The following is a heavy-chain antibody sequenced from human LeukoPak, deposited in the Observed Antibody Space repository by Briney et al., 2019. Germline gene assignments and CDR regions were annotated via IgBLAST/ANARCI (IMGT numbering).Heavy chain of an antibody. D-gene: IGHD3-16*02. CDR2: ISGSGGST. CDR3: ARGNTYDYVWGSYRLDY. V-gene: IGHV3-23*01. CDR1: GFTFSSYW. J-gene: IGHJ4*02. Sequence: GGSLRLSCAASGFTFSSYWMSWVRQTLGKGLEWVSAISGSGGSTYYVDSVKGRFTISRDNSNNMLYLQMNSLRAEDTAVFYCARGNTYDYVWGSYRLDYWGQGTLVTVSS.